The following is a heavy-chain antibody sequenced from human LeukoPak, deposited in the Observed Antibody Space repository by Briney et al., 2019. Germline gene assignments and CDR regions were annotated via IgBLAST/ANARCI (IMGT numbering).Heavy chain of an antibody. D-gene: IGHD3-16*01. Sequence: SVTVSCKASGGTFISYAISWVRQAPGQGLEWMGRIIPILGIANYAQKFQGRVTITADKSTSTAYMELSSLRSEDTAVYYCAQEGEPSPYWGQGTLVTVSS. CDR2: IIPILGIA. CDR1: GGTFISYA. CDR3: AQEGEPSPY. V-gene: IGHV1-69*04. J-gene: IGHJ4*02.